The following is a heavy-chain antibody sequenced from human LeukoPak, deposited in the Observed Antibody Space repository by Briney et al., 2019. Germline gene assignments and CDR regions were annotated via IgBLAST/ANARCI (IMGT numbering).Heavy chain of an antibody. CDR2: INHSRST. V-gene: IGHV4-34*04. CDR1: GGSFSGYY. D-gene: IGHD3-10*01. J-gene: IGHJ3*01. Sequence: SETLSLTCAVYGGSFSGYYWSWIRQPPGKGLEWIGVINHSRSTNDNPSLNSRATITVETTKNQYLLTLSPVTAAAAAVYCCARRAVRYYYGSVSPITAWGQGTMVTVSS. CDR3: ARRAVRYYYGSVSPITA.